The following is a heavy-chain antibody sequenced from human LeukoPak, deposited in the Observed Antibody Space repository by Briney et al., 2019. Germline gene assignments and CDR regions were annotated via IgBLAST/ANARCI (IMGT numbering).Heavy chain of an antibody. J-gene: IGHJ4*02. V-gene: IGHV3-64D*08. CDR2: ISSNGGST. Sequence: HPAESLRLSCSASGFTFSNYAMYWVRQAPGKGLEYISAISSNGGSTYYADSVKGRFTVSRDNSKNTLYLQMSSLRSEDTAVYYCAKAPVYYASGSYVHYWGQGTLVTVSS. CDR3: AKAPVYYASGSYVHY. CDR1: GFTFSNYA. D-gene: IGHD3-10*01.